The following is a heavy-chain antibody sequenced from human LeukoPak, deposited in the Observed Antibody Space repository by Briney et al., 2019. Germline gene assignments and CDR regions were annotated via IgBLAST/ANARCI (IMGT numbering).Heavy chain of an antibody. Sequence: GESLKISCKGSGYSFTSYWIGWVRQMPGKGLEWMGIIYPGDSDTGYSPSFQGQVTISADKSISTAYLQWSSLKASDTAMYYCARRRKSRYYYDSSGYPDAFDIWGQGTMVTVSS. J-gene: IGHJ3*02. V-gene: IGHV5-51*01. CDR3: ARRRKSRYYYDSSGYPDAFDI. D-gene: IGHD3-22*01. CDR2: IYPGDSDT. CDR1: GYSFTSYW.